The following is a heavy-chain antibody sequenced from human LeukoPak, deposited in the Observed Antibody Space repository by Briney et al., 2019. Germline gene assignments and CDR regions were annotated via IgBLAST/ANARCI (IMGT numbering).Heavy chain of an antibody. CDR2: ISGSRGST. Sequence: GGSLRLSCAASGFTFSSYAMSWVRQAPGKGLEWVSAISGSRGSTYYADSVKGRFTISRDNSKNTLYLQMNSLRAEDTAVYYCAKDMIDILTALDYWGQGTLVTVSS. CDR3: AKDMIDILTALDY. CDR1: GFTFSSYA. D-gene: IGHD3-9*01. J-gene: IGHJ4*02. V-gene: IGHV3-23*01.